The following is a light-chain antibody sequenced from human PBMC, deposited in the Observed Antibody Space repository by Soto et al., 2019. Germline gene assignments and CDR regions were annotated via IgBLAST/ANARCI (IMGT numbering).Light chain of an antibody. V-gene: IGKV3-20*01. Sequence: EMGFIQFPGTVHLSLGERATXSCRASQSVSNNYLAWYQQKPVQAPRLLIYGASNRATGIPDRFSRSGSGTDLTLTISRRKSEDFAVFYLQQCGTSGAFGQGTKVDI. CDR3: QQCGTSGA. CDR1: QSVSNNY. J-gene: IGKJ1*01. CDR2: GAS.